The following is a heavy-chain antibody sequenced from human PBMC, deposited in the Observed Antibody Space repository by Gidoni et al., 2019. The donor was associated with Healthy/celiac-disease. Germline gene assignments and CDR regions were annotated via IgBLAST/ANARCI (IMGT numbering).Heavy chain of an antibody. J-gene: IGHJ3*02. V-gene: IGHV4-59*01. Sequence: QVQLQESGPGLVQPSETLSLTCTVSGGSISSYYWRWIRQPPGKGLEWIGYIYYSGSTNYNPSLKSRVTISVDTSKNQFSLKLSSVTAADTAVYYCASTSAYLDAFDIWGQGTMVTVSS. CDR2: IYYSGST. CDR3: ASTSAYLDAFDI. CDR1: GGSISSYY.